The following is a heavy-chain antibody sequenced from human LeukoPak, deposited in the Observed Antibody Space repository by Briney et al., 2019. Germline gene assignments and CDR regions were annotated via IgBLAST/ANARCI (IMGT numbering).Heavy chain of an antibody. Sequence: GGSLRLSCAASGFTFSSYEMNWVRQAPGKGLEWVSYISSSGSTIYYADSVKGRFTISRDNAKNSLYLQMNSLRAEDTAVYYCARDLYSSGYPYYYYYMDVWGKGTTVTVSS. J-gene: IGHJ6*03. V-gene: IGHV3-48*03. D-gene: IGHD3-22*01. CDR1: GFTFSSYE. CDR2: ISSSGSTI. CDR3: ARDLYSSGYPYYYYYMDV.